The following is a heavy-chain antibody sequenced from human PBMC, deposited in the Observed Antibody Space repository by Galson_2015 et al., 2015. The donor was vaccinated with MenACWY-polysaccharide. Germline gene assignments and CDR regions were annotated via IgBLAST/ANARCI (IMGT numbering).Heavy chain of an antibody. CDR2: IYYSGST. CDR3: ARLVRYYYDSSGYYPRVFIDY. V-gene: IGHV4-39*01. J-gene: IGHJ4*02. Sequence: SETLSLTCTVSGGSISSSSYYWGWIRQPPGKGQEWIGSIYYSGSTYYNPSLKSRVTISADTSKNQFSLKLSSVTAADTAVYYCARLVRYYYDSSGYYPRVFIDYWGQGTLVTVSS. D-gene: IGHD3-22*01. CDR1: GGSISSSSYY.